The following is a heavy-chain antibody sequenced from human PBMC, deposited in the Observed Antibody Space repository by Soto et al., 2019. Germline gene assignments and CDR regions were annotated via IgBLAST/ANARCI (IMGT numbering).Heavy chain of an antibody. CDR3: ARLTYYDFWSGYRPYYYGMDV. CDR1: GGSISSYY. Sequence: SETLSLTCTISGGSISSYYWTWIRQATGKGLEWIGYIYYSGSTNYNPSLKSRVTISVDTSKNQFSLKLSSVTAADTAVYYCARLTYYDFWSGYRPYYYGMDVWGQGTTVT. D-gene: IGHD3-3*01. CDR2: IYYSGST. J-gene: IGHJ6*02. V-gene: IGHV4-59*01.